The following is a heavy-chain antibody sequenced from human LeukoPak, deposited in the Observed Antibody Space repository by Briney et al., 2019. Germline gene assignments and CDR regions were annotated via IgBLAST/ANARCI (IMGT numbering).Heavy chain of an antibody. CDR1: GFMFSSDA. CDR2: ISYDGSNK. V-gene: IGHV3-30-3*01. J-gene: IGHJ4*02. CDR3: ARGSQWLDSWFDC. Sequence: PGGSLRLSCAASGFMFSSDAMHLVRQAPGKGLEWVAVISYDGSNKYYADSEKGRITISRDNSKNMLYLEMSSLRAEDTAVYYCARGSQWLDSWFDCWGQGTLVTVSS. D-gene: IGHD6-19*01.